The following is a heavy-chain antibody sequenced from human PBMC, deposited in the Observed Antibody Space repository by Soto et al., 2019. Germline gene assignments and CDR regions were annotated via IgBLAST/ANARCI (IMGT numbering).Heavy chain of an antibody. Sequence: GESLKISCAASGFTFSSYSMNWVRQAPGKGLEWVSYISSSSSTIYYADSVKGRFTISRDNAKNSLYLQMNSLRDEDTAVYYCARDYYDILTGLDYWGQGTLVTVSS. D-gene: IGHD3-9*01. CDR3: ARDYYDILTGLDY. J-gene: IGHJ4*02. V-gene: IGHV3-48*02. CDR2: ISSSSSTI. CDR1: GFTFSSYS.